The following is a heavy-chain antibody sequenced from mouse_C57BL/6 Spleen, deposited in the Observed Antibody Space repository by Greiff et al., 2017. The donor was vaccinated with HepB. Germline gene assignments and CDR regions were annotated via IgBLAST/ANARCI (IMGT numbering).Heavy chain of an antibody. CDR3: ARIQLRLRWFAY. D-gene: IGHD3-2*02. Sequence: EVQVVESGPELVKPGASVKMSCKASGYTFTDYNMHWVKQSHGKSLEWIGYINPNNGGTSYNQKFKGKATLTVNKTSSTAYMEHRSLTSEESAVYYCARIQLRLRWFAYWGQVTLVTVSA. J-gene: IGHJ3*01. V-gene: IGHV1-22*01. CDR1: GYTFTDYN. CDR2: INPNNGGT.